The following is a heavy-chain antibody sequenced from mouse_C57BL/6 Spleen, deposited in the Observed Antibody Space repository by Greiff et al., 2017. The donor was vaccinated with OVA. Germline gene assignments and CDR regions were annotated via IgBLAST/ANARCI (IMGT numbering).Heavy chain of an antibody. V-gene: IGHV1-82*01. D-gene: IGHD2-5*01. Sequence: QVQLQQSGPELVKPGASVKISCKASGYAFSSSWMNWVKQRPGKGLEWIGRIYPGDGDTNYNGKFKGKATLTADKSSSTAYMQLSSLTSEDSAVYFCARDAYYSKGDYFDYWGQGTTLTVSS. J-gene: IGHJ2*01. CDR1: GYAFSSSW. CDR2: IYPGDGDT. CDR3: ARDAYYSKGDYFDY.